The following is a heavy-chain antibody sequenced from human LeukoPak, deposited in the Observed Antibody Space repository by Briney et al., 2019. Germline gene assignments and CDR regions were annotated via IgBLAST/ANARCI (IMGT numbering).Heavy chain of an antibody. D-gene: IGHD3-22*01. V-gene: IGHV1-69-2*01. CDR2: VDPEDGKT. Sequence: ASVKVSCKVSGYTFTDFYMHWVRQAPGKGLEWMGLVDPEDGKTIYAEKFQGRVTITADTSTDTVCMELSSLRSEDTAVYYCARAYYYDSGRVGGYAFDIWGQGTMVTVSS. CDR1: GYTFTDFY. CDR3: ARAYYYDSGRVGGYAFDI. J-gene: IGHJ3*02.